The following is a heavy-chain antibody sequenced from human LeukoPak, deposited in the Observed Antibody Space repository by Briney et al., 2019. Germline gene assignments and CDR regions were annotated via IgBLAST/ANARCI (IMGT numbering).Heavy chain of an antibody. D-gene: IGHD3-22*01. J-gene: IGHJ4*02. CDR2: INVSGDNT. V-gene: IGHV3-23*01. CDR3: ARDSRESKLANYFYDSSGFSNIDY. CDR1: GFTFNSYA. Sequence: GGSLRLSCAASGFTFNSYAISWVRQAPGKGLEWGSTINVSGDNTYYADSVKGRFTISRDNSKSTLYLQVSSLTAEDTAVYYCARDSRESKLANYFYDSSGFSNIDYWGQGTLVTVSS.